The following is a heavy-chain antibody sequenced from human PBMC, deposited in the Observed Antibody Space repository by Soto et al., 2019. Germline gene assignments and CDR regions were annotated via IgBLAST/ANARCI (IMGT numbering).Heavy chain of an antibody. V-gene: IGHV4-31*03. D-gene: IGHD3-9*01. J-gene: IGHJ5*02. CDR2: IYYSGGT. Sequence: KASETLSLTCTVSGGSISSGGYYWSWIRQHPGKGLEWIGYIYYSGGTYYNPSLKSRVTISVHTSKTRCSLQLSSVTAQDTALYHCAGVPNYDIWTGYYHNWFEPW. CDR3: AGVPNYDIWTGYYHNWFEP. CDR1: GGSISSGGYY.